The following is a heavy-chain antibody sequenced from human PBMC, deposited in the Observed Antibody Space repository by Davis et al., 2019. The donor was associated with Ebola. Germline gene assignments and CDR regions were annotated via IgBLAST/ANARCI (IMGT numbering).Heavy chain of an antibody. CDR3: VRDSDYGATGDY. CDR2: ISSNGGST. D-gene: IGHD4-17*01. J-gene: IGHJ4*02. Sequence: GESLKISCAASGFTFSSYAMHWVRQAPGKGLEYVSAISSNGGSTYYANSVKGRFTISRDNSKNTLYLQMNSLRADDTAVYFCVRDSDYGATGDYWGQGTLVTVSS. V-gene: IGHV3-64*01. CDR1: GFTFSSYA.